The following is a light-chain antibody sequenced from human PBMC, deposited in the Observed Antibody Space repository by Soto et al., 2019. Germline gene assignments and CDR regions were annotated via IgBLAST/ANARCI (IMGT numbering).Light chain of an antibody. V-gene: IGKV3-20*01. CDR3: QYYGNSPLT. CDR1: QSISTSS. CDR2: GAF. J-gene: IGKJ1*01. Sequence: VKQSPCAVSLYPGERATLNCRASQSISTSSLAWYRQKPGQAPRLLIYGAFNRATGIPDRFSGGGSGTDFTLTITRLEPEDFAVYYCQYYGNSPLTFGQGTMVDIK.